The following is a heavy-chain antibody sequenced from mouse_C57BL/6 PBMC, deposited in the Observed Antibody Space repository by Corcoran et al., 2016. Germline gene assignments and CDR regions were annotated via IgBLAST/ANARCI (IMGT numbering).Heavy chain of an antibody. V-gene: IGHV1-81*01. CDR3: ARYLYDYDFNWVHFDY. CDR2: IYPRSGNT. CDR1: GYTFTSYG. J-gene: IGHJ2*01. D-gene: IGHD2-4*01. Sequence: QVQLQQSGAELARPGASVKLSCKASGYTFTSYGISWVKQRTGQGLEWIGEIYPRSGNTYYNEKFKGKATLTADKSSSTAYMELRSLTSEDSAVYFCARYLYDYDFNWVHFDYWGQGTTLTVSS.